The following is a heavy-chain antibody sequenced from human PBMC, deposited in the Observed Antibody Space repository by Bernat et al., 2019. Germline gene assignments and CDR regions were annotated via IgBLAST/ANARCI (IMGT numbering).Heavy chain of an antibody. V-gene: IGHV3-33*01. D-gene: IGHD3-9*01. CDR2: IWYDGSNK. CDR1: GFTFSSYG. CDR3: ARGRGDSLTGYPYFDC. J-gene: IGHJ4*02. Sequence: QVQLVESGGGVVQPGRSLRLSCAASGFTFSSYGMHWVRQAPGKGLEWVAVIWYDGSNKYYADSVKGRFTISRDNSKNTLYLQRNSLRAEDTAVYYWARGRGDSLTGYPYFDCWGQGAVVTVS.